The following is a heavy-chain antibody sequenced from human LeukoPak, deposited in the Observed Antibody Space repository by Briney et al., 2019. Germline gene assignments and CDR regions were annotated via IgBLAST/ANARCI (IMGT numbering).Heavy chain of an antibody. D-gene: IGHD1-26*01. Sequence: SVKVSCKAFGGTFSSYAISWVRQAPGQGLEWMGRIIPILGIANYAQKFQGRVTITADKSTSTAYMELSSLRSEDTAVYYCARHSGSYYYYYGMDVWGQGTTVTVSS. CDR2: IIPILGIA. CDR1: GGTFSSYA. V-gene: IGHV1-69*04. CDR3: ARHSGSYYYYYGMDV. J-gene: IGHJ6*02.